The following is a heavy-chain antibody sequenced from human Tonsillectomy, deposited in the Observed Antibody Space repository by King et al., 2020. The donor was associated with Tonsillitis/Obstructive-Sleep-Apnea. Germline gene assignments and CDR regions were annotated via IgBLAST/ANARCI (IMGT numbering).Heavy chain of an antibody. J-gene: IGHJ4*02. CDR1: GFTFSSYA. Sequence: VQLVESGGGVVQPGRSLRVSCAASGFTFSSYAMHWVRQAPGKGLEWVAVISYDGANKYYADSVKGRFTISRDNSKNTLYLQMNSLRAEDTAVYYCARDQIGVLVPAVLGAFDYWGQGTLVTVSS. V-gene: IGHV3-30*04. D-gene: IGHD2-2*01. CDR2: ISYDGANK. CDR3: ARDQIGVLVPAVLGAFDY.